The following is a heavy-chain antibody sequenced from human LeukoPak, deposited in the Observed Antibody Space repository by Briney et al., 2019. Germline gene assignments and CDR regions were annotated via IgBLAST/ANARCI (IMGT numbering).Heavy chain of an antibody. CDR2: IYYSGST. Sequence: SETPSLTCTVSGGSISSSSYYWGWIRQPPGKGLEWIGSIYYSGSTYYNPSLKSRVTISVDTSKNQFSLKLSSVTAADTAVYYCARVRSSGWYVHYWGQGTLVTVSS. CDR1: GGSISSSSYY. D-gene: IGHD6-19*01. V-gene: IGHV4-39*07. CDR3: ARVRSSGWYVHY. J-gene: IGHJ4*02.